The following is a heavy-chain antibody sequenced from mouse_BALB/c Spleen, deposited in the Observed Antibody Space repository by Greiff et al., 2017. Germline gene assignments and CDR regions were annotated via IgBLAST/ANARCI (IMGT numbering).Heavy chain of an antibody. V-gene: IGHV1S56*01. J-gene: IGHJ3*01. D-gene: IGHD1-2*01. CDR3: ARQDTTAY. CDR1: GYTFTSYY. CDR2: IYPGDGST. Sequence: VQLQQSGPELVKPGASVKMSCKASGYTFTSYYIHWVKQRPGQGLEWIGWIYPGDGSTKYNEKFKGKTTLTADKSSSTAYMLLSSLTSEDSAIYFCARQDTTAYWGQGTLVTVSA.